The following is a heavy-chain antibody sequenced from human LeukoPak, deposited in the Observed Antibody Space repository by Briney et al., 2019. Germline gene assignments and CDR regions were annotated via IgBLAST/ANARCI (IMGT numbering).Heavy chain of an antibody. CDR1: GGTFSSYA. D-gene: IGHD4-23*01. CDR3: ARDRGWTTVVTHEWGAFDI. Sequence: ASVKVSCKASGGTFSSYAISWVRQAPGQGLEWMGGIIPIFGTANYAQKFQGRVTITADESTSTAYMELSSLRSEDTAVYYCARDRGWTTVVTHEWGAFDIWGQGTMVTVSS. CDR2: IIPIFGTA. V-gene: IGHV1-69*13. J-gene: IGHJ3*02.